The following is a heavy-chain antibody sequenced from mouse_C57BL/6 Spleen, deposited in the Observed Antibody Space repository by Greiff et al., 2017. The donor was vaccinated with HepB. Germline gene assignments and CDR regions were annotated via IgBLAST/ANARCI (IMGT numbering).Heavy chain of an antibody. CDR3: AREGYGSSLYWYFDV. V-gene: IGHV5-16*01. D-gene: IGHD1-1*01. Sequence: EVKVVESEGGLVQPGSSMKLSCTASGFTFSDYYMAWVRQVPEKGLEWVANINYDGSSTYYLDSLKSRFIISRDNAKNILYLQMSSLKSEDTATYYCAREGYGSSLYWYFDVWGTGTTVTVSS. CDR1: GFTFSDYY. CDR2: INYDGSST. J-gene: IGHJ1*03.